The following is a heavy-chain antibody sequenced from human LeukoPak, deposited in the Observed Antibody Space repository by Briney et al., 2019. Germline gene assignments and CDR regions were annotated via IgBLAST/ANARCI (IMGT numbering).Heavy chain of an antibody. CDR1: GGIFINYA. CDR3: ASDLRPYDFDY. J-gene: IGHJ4*02. V-gene: IGHV1-69*04. CDR2: IIPIHGIG. Sequence: SETVSFTSSGGIFINYAISWVRQPPGQGREWMGRIIPIHGIGNYPQTFQARVTITADKSTSTAYMDLSSLRSDDTAGYYCASDLRPYDFDYWGQGTLVTVYS. D-gene: IGHD3-16*01.